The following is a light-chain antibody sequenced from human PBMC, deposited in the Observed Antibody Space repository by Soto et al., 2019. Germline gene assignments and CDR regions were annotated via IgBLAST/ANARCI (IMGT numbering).Light chain of an antibody. CDR2: GNN. CDR3: AAWDDSLNASFV. V-gene: IGLV1-44*01. CDR1: NSNIGSFT. Sequence: QSVLTQPPSASGTPGQRVTISCSGSNSNIGSFTVNWYQQLPGTAPKLLIYGNNQRPSGVPDRFSGSKSGTSASLAISGLQSEDEADYYCAAWDDSLNASFVFGTGTKSPS. J-gene: IGLJ1*01.